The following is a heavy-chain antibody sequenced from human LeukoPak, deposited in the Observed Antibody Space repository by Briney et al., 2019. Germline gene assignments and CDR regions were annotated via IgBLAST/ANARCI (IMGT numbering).Heavy chain of an antibody. Sequence: SETLSLTCAVSGGPISSGSYSGSWIRQPPGKGVEWIGYIYHSGSTYYNPSLKSRVTISVDRSKNQFSLKLSSVSAADTGVYYCARDLSKLGGSVYWGEGTLVTVSS. D-gene: IGHD3-10*01. CDR1: GGPISSGSYS. CDR2: IYHSGST. CDR3: ARDLSKLGGSVY. V-gene: IGHV4-30-2*01. J-gene: IGHJ4*02.